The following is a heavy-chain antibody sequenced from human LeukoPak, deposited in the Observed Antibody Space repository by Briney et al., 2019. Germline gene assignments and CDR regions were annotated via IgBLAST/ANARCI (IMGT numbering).Heavy chain of an antibody. CDR1: GYTFTGYY. D-gene: IGHD3-3*01. V-gene: IGHV1-2*02. J-gene: IGHJ4*02. Sequence: GASVKVSCKASGYTFTGYYMHWVRQAPGQGLEWMGWINPNSGGTNYAQKFQGRVTMTRDTSISAAYMEVSRLRADDTAVYYCAKTRSQGSGYYAYVDEWGQGTLVTVSS. CDR3: AKTRSQGSGYYAYVDE. CDR2: INPNSGGT.